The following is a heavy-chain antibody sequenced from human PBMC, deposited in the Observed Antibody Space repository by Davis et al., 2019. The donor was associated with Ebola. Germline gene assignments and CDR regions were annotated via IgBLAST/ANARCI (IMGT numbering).Heavy chain of an antibody. J-gene: IGHJ4*02. CDR2: ISYDGSNK. CDR3: AKAATYFWSGFDDNLFFDY. V-gene: IGHV3-30-3*01. D-gene: IGHD3-3*01. Sequence: GESLKISCAASGFTFSSYAMHWVRQAPGKGLEWVAVISYDGSNKYYADSVKGRFTISRDNSKNTLYLQMNSLRAEDTAVYYCAKAATYFWSGFDDNLFFDYWGQGTLVTVSS. CDR1: GFTFSSYA.